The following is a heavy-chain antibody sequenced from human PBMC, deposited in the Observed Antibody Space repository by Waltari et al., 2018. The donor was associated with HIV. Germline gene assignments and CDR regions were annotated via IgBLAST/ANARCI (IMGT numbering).Heavy chain of an antibody. J-gene: IGHJ5*02. V-gene: IGHV1-69*01. CDR2: IIPIFGTT. D-gene: IGHD3-3*01. CDR1: GRTSSNHA. CDR3: ARSSPGDDFWSGKLVS. Sequence: QVQLVQSGAEVKKPGSSVTFSCKTSGRTSSNHAVYWVRQAPGQGLELVGQIIPIFGTTNYAQKFQGRVTITAGESTGTVYMELRSLRSEDTAMYYCARSSPGDDFWSGKLVSWGQGTQVTVSS.